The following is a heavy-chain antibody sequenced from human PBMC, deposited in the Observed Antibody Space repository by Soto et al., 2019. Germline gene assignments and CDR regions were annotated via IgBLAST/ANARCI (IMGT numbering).Heavy chain of an antibody. V-gene: IGHV4-31*03. J-gene: IGHJ5*02. CDR2: IYYSGST. D-gene: IGHD3-3*01. CDR1: GGSISSGGYY. Sequence: PSETLSLTCTVSGGSISSGGYYWSWIRQHPGKGLEWIGYIYYSGSTYYNPSLKSRVTISVDTSKNQFSLQLSSVTAADTAVYYCARSGGFWSGSLGFWFDPWGQGTLVTVSS. CDR3: ARSGGFWSGSLGFWFDP.